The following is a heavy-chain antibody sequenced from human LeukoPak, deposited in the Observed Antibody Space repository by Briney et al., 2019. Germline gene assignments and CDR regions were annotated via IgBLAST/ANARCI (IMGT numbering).Heavy chain of an antibody. Sequence: KPGGSLRLSCAASGFTFSSYWMHWVRQAPGKGLEWVSSISSSSTYIYYADSVKGRFTISRDNAKNSLYLQMNSLRAEDTAVYYCARDAEPNSYGSGSYYKPWGQGTLVTVSS. D-gene: IGHD3-10*01. J-gene: IGHJ5*02. V-gene: IGHV3-21*01. CDR2: ISSSSTYI. CDR1: GFTFSSYW. CDR3: ARDAEPNSYGSGSYYKP.